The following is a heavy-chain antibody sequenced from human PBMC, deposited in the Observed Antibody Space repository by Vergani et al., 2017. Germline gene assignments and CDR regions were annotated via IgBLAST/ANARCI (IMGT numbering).Heavy chain of an antibody. CDR1: GFTFSSYS. D-gene: IGHD2-2*01. CDR2: ISSSSSTI. CDR3: ARERYCSSTSCYDDYYYYGMDV. J-gene: IGHJ6*02. V-gene: IGHV3-48*01. Sequence: EVQLVESGGGLVQPGGSLRLSCAASGFTFSSYSMNWVRQAPGKGLEWVSYISSSSSTIYYADSVKGRFTISRDNAKNSLYLQMNSLRAEDTAVYYCARERYCSSTSCYDDYYYYGMDVWGQXP.